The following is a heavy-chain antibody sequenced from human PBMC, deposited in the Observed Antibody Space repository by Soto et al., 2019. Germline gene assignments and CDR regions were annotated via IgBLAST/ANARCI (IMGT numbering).Heavy chain of an antibody. CDR3: AKDLTYDDFWSGYYAFDY. CDR2: ISGSGGST. Sequence: EVQLLESGGGLVQPGGSLRLSCAASGFTFSGYAMSWVRQAPGKGLEWVSAISGSGGSTYYADSVKGRFTISRDNSKNTLYLQMNSLRAEDTAVYYCAKDLTYDDFWSGYYAFDYWGQGTLVTVSS. D-gene: IGHD3-3*01. CDR1: GFTFSGYA. V-gene: IGHV3-23*01. J-gene: IGHJ4*02.